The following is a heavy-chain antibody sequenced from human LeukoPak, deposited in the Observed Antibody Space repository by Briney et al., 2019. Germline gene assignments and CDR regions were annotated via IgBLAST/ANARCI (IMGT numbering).Heavy chain of an antibody. CDR2: IIPIFGTA. Sequence: SVKVSCKASGGTFSSYAISWVRQAPGQGLEWMGGIIPIFGTANYAQKFQGRVTITADESTSTAYMELSSLRAEDTAVYYCASPTVTLTDAFDIWGQGTMVTVSS. D-gene: IGHD4-17*01. V-gene: IGHV1-69*01. CDR1: GGTFSSYA. J-gene: IGHJ3*02. CDR3: ASPTVTLTDAFDI.